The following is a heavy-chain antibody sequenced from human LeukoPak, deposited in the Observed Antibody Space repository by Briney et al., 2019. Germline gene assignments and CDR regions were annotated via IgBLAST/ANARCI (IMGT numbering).Heavy chain of an antibody. D-gene: IGHD3-22*01. CDR1: GYTFTGYY. J-gene: IGHJ4*02. Sequence: ASVKVSFKASGYTFTGYYMHWVRQAPGQGLEWMGWINPNSGGTNYAQKFQGRVTMTRDTSISTAYMELSRLRSDDTAVYYCARETQPRDYYDSSGYHFDYWGQGTLVTVSS. V-gene: IGHV1-2*02. CDR2: INPNSGGT. CDR3: ARETQPRDYYDSSGYHFDY.